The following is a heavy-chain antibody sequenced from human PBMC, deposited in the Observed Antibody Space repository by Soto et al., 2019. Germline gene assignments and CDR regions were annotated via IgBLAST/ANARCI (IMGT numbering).Heavy chain of an antibody. CDR2: IKSKIDGETI. J-gene: IGHJ6*02. Sequence: PGGSLILSCAASGFTFSNVWMNWVRQAPGKGLEWVGRIKSKIDGETIDYAAPVKGRFTISRDDSKNTLYLQMNSLKIEDTAVYYCITFKYGMAVWGQGTTVTVS. CDR1: GFTFSNVW. CDR3: ITFKYGMAV. V-gene: IGHV3-15*07.